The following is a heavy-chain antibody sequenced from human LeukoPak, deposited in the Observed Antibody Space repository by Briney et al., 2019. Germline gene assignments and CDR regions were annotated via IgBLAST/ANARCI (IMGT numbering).Heavy chain of an antibody. J-gene: IGHJ4*02. D-gene: IGHD5-24*01. Sequence: SQTLSLTCTVSGGSISNGNYYWTWIRQSPGKGLECIGYIHHSGTTYYNPSLKSRVTISVDRSKNQFSLKVRSVTAADTAVYYCARVSSRDGYIIDYWGQGTLVTVSS. V-gene: IGHV4-30-2*06. CDR2: IHHSGTT. CDR3: ARVSSRDGYIIDY. CDR1: GGSISNGNYY.